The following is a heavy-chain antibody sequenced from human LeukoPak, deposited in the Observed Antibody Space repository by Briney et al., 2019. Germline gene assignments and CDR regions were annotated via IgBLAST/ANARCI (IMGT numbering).Heavy chain of an antibody. D-gene: IGHD5-12*01. J-gene: IGHJ4*02. CDR1: GGSISSGYYY. CDR3: ARYSGYDYFDY. Sequence: SETLSLTCTVSGGSISSGYYYWSWIRQPAGKGLEYIGRIYTSGSTNYNPSLKSRVTISVDTSKNQFSLKLSSVTAADTAVYYCARYSGYDYFDYWGQGTLVIVSS. CDR2: IYTSGST. V-gene: IGHV4-61*02.